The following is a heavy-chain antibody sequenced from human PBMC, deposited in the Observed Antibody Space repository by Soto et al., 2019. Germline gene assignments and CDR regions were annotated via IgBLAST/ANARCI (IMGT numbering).Heavy chain of an antibody. V-gene: IGHV4-59*08. J-gene: IGHJ2*01. D-gene: IGHD4-17*01. Sequence: SETLSLTCTVSGGSISSYYWSLIRQPPGKGLEWIGYIYYSGSTNYNPSLKSRVTISVDTSKNQFSLKLSSVTAADTAVYYCARSYGDYGEDYWYFDLWGRGTLVTVSS. CDR2: IYYSGST. CDR3: ARSYGDYGEDYWYFDL. CDR1: GGSISSYY.